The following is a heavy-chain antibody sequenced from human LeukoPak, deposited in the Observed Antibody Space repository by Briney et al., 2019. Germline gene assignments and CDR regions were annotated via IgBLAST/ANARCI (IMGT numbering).Heavy chain of an antibody. V-gene: IGHV6-1*01. CDR3: ARAGGRWLVTHYYYYGMDV. CDR2: TYYRSKWYN. J-gene: IGHJ6*04. CDR1: GDSVSNNSAA. D-gene: IGHD6-19*01. Sequence: SQTLSLTCAISGDSVSNNSAAWNWIRQSPSRGLEWLGRTYYRSKWYNDYAVSVKSRITINPDTSKNQFSLQLNSVSPEDTAVYYCARAGGRWLVTHYYYYGMDVWGKGTTVTVSS.